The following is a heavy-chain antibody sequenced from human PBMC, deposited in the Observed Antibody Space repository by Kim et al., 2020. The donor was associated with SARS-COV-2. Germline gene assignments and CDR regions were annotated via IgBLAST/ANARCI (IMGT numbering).Heavy chain of an antibody. CDR1: GGSFSGYY. Sequence: SETLSLTCAVYGGSFSGYYWSWIRQPPGKGLEWIGEINHSGSTNYNPSLKSRVTISVDTSKNQFSLKLSSVTAADTAVYYCAREVHRITMIVVVSYYYYMDVWGKGTTVTVSS. CDR3: AREVHRITMIVVVSYYYYMDV. J-gene: IGHJ6*03. CDR2: INHSGST. V-gene: IGHV4-34*01. D-gene: IGHD3-22*01.